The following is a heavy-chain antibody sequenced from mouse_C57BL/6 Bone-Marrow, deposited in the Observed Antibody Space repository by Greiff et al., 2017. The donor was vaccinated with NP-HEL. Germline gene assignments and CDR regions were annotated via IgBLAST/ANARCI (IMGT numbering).Heavy chain of an antibody. J-gene: IGHJ3*01. CDR3: ARGLGLRFPWFAY. V-gene: IGHV1-47*01. D-gene: IGHD3-1*01. Sequence: VKLQESGAELVKPGASVKMSCKASGYTFTTYPIEWMKQNHGKSLEWIGNIHPYNDDTKYNEKFKGKATLTVEKSSSTVYLELSRLTSDDSAVDSCARGLGLRFPWFAYWGQGTLVTVSA. CDR2: IHPYNDDT. CDR1: GYTFTTYP.